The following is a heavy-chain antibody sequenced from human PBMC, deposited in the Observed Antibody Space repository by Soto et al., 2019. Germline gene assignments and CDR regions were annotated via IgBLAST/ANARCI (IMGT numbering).Heavy chain of an antibody. V-gene: IGHV1-69*06. CDR2: IIPIFGTA. Sequence: SVKVSCKASGGTFSSYAISWVRQAPGQGLEWMGGIIPIFGTANYAQKFQGRVTITADKSTSTAYMELSSLRSEDTAVHYCARDCSGGSCYLTAPRLDAFDIWGQGTMVTVSS. CDR1: GGTFSSYA. D-gene: IGHD2-15*01. CDR3: ARDCSGGSCYLTAPRLDAFDI. J-gene: IGHJ3*02.